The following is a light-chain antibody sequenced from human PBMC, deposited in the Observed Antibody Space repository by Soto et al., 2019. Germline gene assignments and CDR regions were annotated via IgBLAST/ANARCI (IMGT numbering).Light chain of an antibody. J-gene: IGKJ1*01. CDR1: QSISTY. CDR2: AAS. Sequence: DIQMTQSPSSLSASVGDRVTITCRASQSISTYLNWYQQNPGKAPKLLIYAASSLQSGVPSKFSGSGPGTDFTLIISSLQPEDFATYYCQQSYSTPRTFGQGTKVEMK. V-gene: IGKV1-39*01. CDR3: QQSYSTPRT.